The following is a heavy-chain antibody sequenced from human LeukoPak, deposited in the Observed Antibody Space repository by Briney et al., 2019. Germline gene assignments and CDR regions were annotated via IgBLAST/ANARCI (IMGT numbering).Heavy chain of an antibody. CDR3: AKDRVGSSGLYDAFDI. J-gene: IGHJ3*02. D-gene: IGHD3-22*01. Sequence: PGGSLRLSCASSGFTFTSYAVSWVRQAPGKGLEWVSTISYSGGTTYHTDSVKGRFTISRDISKNTVYLQMNSLKAEDTAVYYCAKDRVGSSGLYDAFDIWGQGTMVTVSS. CDR2: ISYSGGTT. CDR1: GFTFTSYA. V-gene: IGHV3-23*01.